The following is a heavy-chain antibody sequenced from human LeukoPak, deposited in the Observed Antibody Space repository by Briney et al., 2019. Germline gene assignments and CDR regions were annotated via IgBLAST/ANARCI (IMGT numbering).Heavy chain of an antibody. CDR1: GFTFSRYE. J-gene: IGHJ4*02. CDR2: IGSMGSTI. Sequence: GGSLRLSFEASGFTFSRYEMNWFRQAPGKGLEWVSYIGSMGSTIYYADSVKGRFTISRDNAKKSVYLQMNSLRAEDTAVYYCARDLSGIAGYTYGRGIDYWGQGTLVTVSS. D-gene: IGHD6-13*01. V-gene: IGHV3-48*03. CDR3: ARDLSGIAGYTYGRGIDY.